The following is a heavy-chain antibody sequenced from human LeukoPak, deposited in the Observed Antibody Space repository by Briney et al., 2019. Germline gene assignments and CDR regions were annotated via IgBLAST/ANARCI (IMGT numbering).Heavy chain of an antibody. J-gene: IGHJ6*02. V-gene: IGHV1-18*01. D-gene: IGHD2-21*02. CDR2: ISAYNGNT. CDR3: ARGGDSPQYYYYYYGMDV. CDR1: GYTFTSYG. Sequence: GASVKVSCKASGYTFTSYGISWVRQAPGQGLEWMGWISAYNGNTNYAQKLQGRVTMTTDTSTSTAYMELRSLRSDDTAVYYCARGGDSPQYYYYYYGMDVWGQGTTVTVSS.